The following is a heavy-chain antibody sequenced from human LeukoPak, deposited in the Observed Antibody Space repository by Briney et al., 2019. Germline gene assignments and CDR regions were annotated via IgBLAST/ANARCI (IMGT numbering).Heavy chain of an antibody. V-gene: IGHV3-30*03. J-gene: IGHJ4*02. CDR3: ARTTIAAAEPDIDY. Sequence: PGGSLRLSCAASGFTFSAYGMHWVRQAPGKGLEWVAVIAYDGSIKYYADSVKGRFTISRDNSKNTLYLQMNSLRAEDTAVYYCARTTIAAAEPDIDYWGQGTLVTVSS. CDR2: IAYDGSIK. D-gene: IGHD6-13*01. CDR1: GFTFSAYG.